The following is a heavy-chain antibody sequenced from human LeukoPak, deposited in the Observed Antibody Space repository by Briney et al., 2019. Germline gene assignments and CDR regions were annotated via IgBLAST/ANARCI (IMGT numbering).Heavy chain of an antibody. V-gene: IGHV4-38-2*01. Sequence: NTSETLSLTCPVSGYSISSGYYWGWIRQPPGQGLEWIGTIYHSGTTYYNPSLKSRVTISVDTSKNQFSLKLTSVTAADTAIYYCARHHQYSGSPPRAFDIWGQGTMVTVSS. D-gene: IGHD1-26*01. J-gene: IGHJ3*02. CDR1: GYSISSGYY. CDR3: ARHHQYSGSPPRAFDI. CDR2: IYHSGTT.